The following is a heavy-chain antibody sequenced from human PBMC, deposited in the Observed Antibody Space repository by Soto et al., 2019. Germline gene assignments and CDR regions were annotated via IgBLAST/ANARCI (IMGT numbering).Heavy chain of an antibody. Sequence: EVHLLESGGGLVQPGGSLRLSCAASGFTFSNSAMTWVRQALGKGPEWVSSIGRTNNTHSADSVKGRFAISRDHSQNTLSLHINSLTAEDTAVYFCAKVDAYSYRTDHWGQGTLVTVSS. V-gene: IGHV3-23*01. D-gene: IGHD3-16*02. CDR2: SIGRTNNT. CDR3: AKVDAYSYRTDH. CDR1: GFTFSNSA. J-gene: IGHJ4*02.